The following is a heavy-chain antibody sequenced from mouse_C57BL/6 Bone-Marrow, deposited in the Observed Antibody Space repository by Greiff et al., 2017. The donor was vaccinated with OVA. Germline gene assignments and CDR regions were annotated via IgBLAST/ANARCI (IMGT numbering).Heavy chain of an antibody. J-gene: IGHJ2*01. CDR2: IYPRSGNT. CDR1: GYTFTSYG. V-gene: IGHV1-81*01. CDR3: NSLLRRKGY. D-gene: IGHD2-12*01. Sequence: QVQLKQSGAELARPGASVKLSCKASGYTFTSYGISWVKQRPGQGLEWIGEIYPRSGNTYYNAKFKGTSTLTADKSSSTAYMELRSLTSEDSAVDFWNSLLRRKGYWGQGTTLTVSS.